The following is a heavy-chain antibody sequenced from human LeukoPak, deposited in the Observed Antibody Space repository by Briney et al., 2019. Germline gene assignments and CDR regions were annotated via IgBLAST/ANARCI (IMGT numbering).Heavy chain of an antibody. Sequence: GGSLRLSCAASGFTFSSYVMSWVPQARGKGVEWVSTISCSGGSTYYADSVKGRFTIPRDNSKNTLYLQMNSLRAEDTAVYYCAKGGYTQIDYGMDVWGKGTTVTVSS. CDR1: GFTFSSYV. CDR3: AKGGYTQIDYGMDV. CDR2: ISCSGGST. J-gene: IGHJ6*04. D-gene: IGHD5-18*01. V-gene: IGHV3-23*01.